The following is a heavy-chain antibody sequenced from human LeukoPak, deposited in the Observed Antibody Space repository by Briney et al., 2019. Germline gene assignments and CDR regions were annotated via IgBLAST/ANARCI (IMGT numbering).Heavy chain of an antibody. J-gene: IGHJ4*02. CDR3: ARSAPFTTVVTNFDY. D-gene: IGHD4-23*01. Sequence: GASVKVSCKASGYTFTSYYMHWVRQAPGQGLEWMGWISAYNGNTNYAQKLQGRVTMTTDTSTNTAYMELRSLRSDDTAVYYCARSAPFTTVVTNFDYWGQGTLVTVSS. CDR2: ISAYNGNT. CDR1: GYTFTSYY. V-gene: IGHV1-18*04.